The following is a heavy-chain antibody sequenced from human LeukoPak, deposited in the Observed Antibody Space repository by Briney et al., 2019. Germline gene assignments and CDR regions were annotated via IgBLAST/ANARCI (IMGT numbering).Heavy chain of an antibody. D-gene: IGHD6-19*01. CDR2: IYYSGST. CDR1: GGSISSTNYY. J-gene: IGHJ4*02. V-gene: IGHV4-39*01. CDR3: ARHVPPGIPVAGTLDY. Sequence: SETLSLTCTVSGGSISSTNYYWGWIRQPPGKGLEWIGRIYYSGSTFYDPSLRSRVTISVDTSKNQFSLKLSSVTAADTAVYYCARHVPPGIPVAGTLDYWGQGTLVTVSS.